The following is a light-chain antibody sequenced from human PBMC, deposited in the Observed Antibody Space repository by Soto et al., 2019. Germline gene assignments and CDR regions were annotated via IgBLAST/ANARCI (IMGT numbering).Light chain of an antibody. V-gene: IGLV2-11*01. J-gene: IGLJ1*01. CDR3: CSFPRI. CDR2: DVT. CDR1: RSDIGNYNY. Sequence: QSVLTQPRSVSGSPGQSVTISCTGTRSDIGNYNYVSWYQQHPGKAPKLVIYDVTKRPSGVPDRFSGTKSGNTAYLAISGLLTEDEADYYCCSFPRIFGTGTKLTVL.